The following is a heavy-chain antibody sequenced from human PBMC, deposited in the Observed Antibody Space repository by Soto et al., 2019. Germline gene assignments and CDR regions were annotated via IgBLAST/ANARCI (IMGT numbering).Heavy chain of an antibody. D-gene: IGHD3-10*02. CDR1: GFTFNSNW. J-gene: IGHJ4*02. V-gene: IGHV3-7*01. Sequence: EVQLVESGGELVQPGGSLRLSCAASGFTFNSNWMSWVRQAPGKGLEWVANIKQDGNEKDYVDSVKGRFTISRDNTKNSLYLQMNSLRVEDTAVYYCARRVFGALYWGQGTLVTVSS. CDR3: ARRVFGALY. CDR2: IKQDGNEK.